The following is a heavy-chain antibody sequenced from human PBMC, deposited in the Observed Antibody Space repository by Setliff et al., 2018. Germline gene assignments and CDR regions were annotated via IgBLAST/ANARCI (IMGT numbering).Heavy chain of an antibody. D-gene: IGHD1-1*01. CDR2: IYYTGST. CDR3: AREDWNGNAFDI. J-gene: IGHJ3*02. CDR1: GGSISSSSHY. V-gene: IGHV4-39*07. Sequence: SETLSLTCTVSGGSISSSSHYWGWIRQPPGKGLEWIGSIYYTGSTYYNPSLKSRVTMSVDTSKGQFSLKLGSATAADTAVYYCAREDWNGNAFDIWGPGTMVTVSS.